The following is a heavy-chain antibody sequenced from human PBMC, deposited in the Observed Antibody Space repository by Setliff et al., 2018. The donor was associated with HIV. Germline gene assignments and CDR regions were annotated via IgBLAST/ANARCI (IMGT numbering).Heavy chain of an antibody. V-gene: IGHV1-2*06. Sequence: ASVKVSCKAAGYTFTGYYVHWVRQAPGQGLEWVGRINPNSGDTNYAQKFQGRVTMTRDTSISTAYMELSRLRSDDTAVYYCARRGRQQSDAFDIWGQGTMVTVSS. CDR3: ARRGRQQSDAFDI. D-gene: IGHD6-13*01. CDR2: INPNSGDT. J-gene: IGHJ3*02. CDR1: GYTFTGYY.